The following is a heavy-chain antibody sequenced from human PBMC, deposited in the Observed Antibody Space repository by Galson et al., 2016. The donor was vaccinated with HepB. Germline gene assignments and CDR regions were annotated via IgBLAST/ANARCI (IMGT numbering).Heavy chain of an antibody. Sequence: LRLSCAASGFTFSSYAMHWVRQAPGKGLEWVAVISFDGSNKYYADSVKGRFTISRDNSKNTLYLRMNSLRAEDTAVYYCARDRYNWNYHYYYYGMDVWGQGTTVTVSS. D-gene: IGHD1-7*01. CDR3: ARDRYNWNYHYYYYGMDV. J-gene: IGHJ6*02. CDR2: ISFDGSNK. V-gene: IGHV3-30*04. CDR1: GFTFSSYA.